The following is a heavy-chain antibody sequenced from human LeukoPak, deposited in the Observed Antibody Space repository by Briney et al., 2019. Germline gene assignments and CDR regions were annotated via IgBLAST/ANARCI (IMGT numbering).Heavy chain of an antibody. D-gene: IGHD6-13*01. CDR1: GFTFSSYG. Sequence: GGSLRLSCAASGFTFSSYGMHWVRQAPGKGLEWVAVIRYDGGKEYYADSVKGRFTISRDNSKNTLYLQMNSLRAEDTAVYFCAPSEEKQQLDPWGQGTLVTVSS. J-gene: IGHJ5*02. V-gene: IGHV3-30*02. CDR3: APSEEKQQLDP. CDR2: IRYDGGKE.